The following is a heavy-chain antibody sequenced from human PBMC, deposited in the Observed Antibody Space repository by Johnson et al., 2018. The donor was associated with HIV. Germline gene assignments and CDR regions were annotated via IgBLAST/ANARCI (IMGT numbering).Heavy chain of an antibody. D-gene: IGHD1-26*01. V-gene: IGHV3-30*04. CDR2: ISYDGSNK. Sequence: QVQLVESGGGVVQPGRSLRLSCAASGFTFSSYAMSWVRQAPGKGLEWVAVISYDGSNKYYADSLKGRFTISRDNSKNTLYLQMNSLRPEDTALYSCAKGFRGGQNDAFDVWGQGTMVTVSS. CDR3: AKGFRGGQNDAFDV. J-gene: IGHJ3*01. CDR1: GFTFSSYA.